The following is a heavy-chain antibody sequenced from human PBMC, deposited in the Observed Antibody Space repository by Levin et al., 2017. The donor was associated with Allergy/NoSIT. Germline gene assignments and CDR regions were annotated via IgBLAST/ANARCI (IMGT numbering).Heavy chain of an antibody. D-gene: IGHD4-11*01. CDR3: TTHSHDSNNIYYFDY. Sequence: GGSLRLSCAASEFTVNNAWMSWVRQAPGKGLEWVGRIESKTDGGTIDYAAPVKGRFTISRDDSKTTLYLQMNSLKTEDTAVYYCTTHSHDSNNIYYFDYWGQGTLVTVSS. V-gene: IGHV3-15*04. CDR2: IESKTDGGTI. J-gene: IGHJ4*02. CDR1: EFTVNNAW.